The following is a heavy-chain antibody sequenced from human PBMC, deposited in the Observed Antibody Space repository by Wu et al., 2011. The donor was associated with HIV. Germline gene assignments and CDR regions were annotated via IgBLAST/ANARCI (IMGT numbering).Heavy chain of an antibody. CDR1: GGTFSSYA. D-gene: IGHD6-6*01. CDR2: ITPIFGAA. CDR3: ARETNIVARRMDYFYYMDV. J-gene: IGHJ6*03. Sequence: QVQLVQSGAEVKKPGSSVKVSCKASGGTFSSYAINWVRQAPGQGLEWMGGITPIFGAADYAQKFQGRVTFSADKSTSTAFMELSSLRSDDTAVYYCARETNIVARRMDYFYYMDVWGKGTTVTV. V-gene: IGHV1-69*06.